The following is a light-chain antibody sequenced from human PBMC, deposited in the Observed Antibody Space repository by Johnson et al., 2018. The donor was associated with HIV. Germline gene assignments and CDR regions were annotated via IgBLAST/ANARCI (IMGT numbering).Light chain of an antibody. CDR2: ENN. Sequence: QSVLTQPPSVSAAPGQKVTISCSGSSSNIGNNYVSWYQQLPGTAPKLLIYENNKRPSRIPARFSGSKSGTSATLGITGLQTGAEADYSCATWDTGLSAGVFGTGTKVTVL. CDR1: SSNIGNNY. CDR3: ATWDTGLSAGV. V-gene: IGLV1-51*02. J-gene: IGLJ1*01.